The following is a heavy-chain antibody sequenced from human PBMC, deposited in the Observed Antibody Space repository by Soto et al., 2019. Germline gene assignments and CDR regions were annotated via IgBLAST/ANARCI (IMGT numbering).Heavy chain of an antibody. V-gene: IGHV6-1*01. CDR3: ARGRTDSERITIFGVVIISWFDP. CDR2: TYYRSKWYN. Sequence: QVQLQQSGPGLVKPSQTLSLTCAISGDSVSSNSAAWNWIRQSPSRGLEWLGRTYYRSKWYNDYAVSVKSRITINPDTSKNQFSLQLNSVTPEDTAVYYCARGRTDSERITIFGVVIISWFDPWGQGTLVTVSS. J-gene: IGHJ5*02. D-gene: IGHD3-3*01. CDR1: GDSVSSNSAA.